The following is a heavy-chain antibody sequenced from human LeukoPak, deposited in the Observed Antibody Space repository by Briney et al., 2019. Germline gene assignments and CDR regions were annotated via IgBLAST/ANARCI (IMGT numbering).Heavy chain of an antibody. D-gene: IGHD4-17*01. Sequence: PSEALSLTCTVSGGSISSGSYYGRWIRQPAGKGLEWIGRIYTSGSTNYNPSLKSRVTISVDTSKNQFSLKLSSVTAADTAVYCCARNTVTENLYYYYYMDVGGKGTTVTVSS. CDR1: GGSISSGSYY. CDR2: IYTSGST. V-gene: IGHV4-61*02. J-gene: IGHJ6*03. CDR3: ARNTVTENLYYYYYMDV.